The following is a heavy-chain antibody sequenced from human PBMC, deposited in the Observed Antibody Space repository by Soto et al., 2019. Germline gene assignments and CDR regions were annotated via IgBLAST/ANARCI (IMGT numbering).Heavy chain of an antibody. D-gene: IGHD6-19*01. V-gene: IGHV1-8*01. J-gene: IGHJ4*02. Sequence: ASVKVSCKASGYTFTSYDINWVRQATGQGLEWMGWMNPNSGNTGYAQKFQGRVTMTRNTSISTAYMELSSLRSEDTAVYYCARLGWGTYSSGWHYYFDYWGQGTLVTVSS. CDR2: MNPNSGNT. CDR1: GYTFTSYD. CDR3: ARLGWGTYSSGWHYYFDY.